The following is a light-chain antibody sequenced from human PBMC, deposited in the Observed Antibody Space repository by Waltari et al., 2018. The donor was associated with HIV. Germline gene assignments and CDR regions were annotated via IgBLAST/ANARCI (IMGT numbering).Light chain of an antibody. CDR1: QSVSSSF. CDR2: GTS. J-gene: IGKJ1*01. V-gene: IGKV3-20*01. CDR3: QQYGSAPRWT. Sequence: IVLKQSPGTLSLSTGESGTLSCTTSQSVSSSFLAWYQQKFGQSPRLLIYGTSRRAIGISGRFTASGSGTDFTLSISRVEPEDSALYYCQQYGSAPRWTFGQGTKVEI.